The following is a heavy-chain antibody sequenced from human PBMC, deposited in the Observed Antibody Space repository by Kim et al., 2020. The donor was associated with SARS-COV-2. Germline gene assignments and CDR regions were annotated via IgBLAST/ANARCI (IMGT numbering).Heavy chain of an antibody. J-gene: IGHJ6*02. Sequence: GGSLRLSCAASGFTFSSYSMNWVRQAPGKGLEWVSSISSSSSYIYYADSVKGRFTISRDNAKNSLYLQMNSLRAEDTAVYYCARPSDILTAIYPRRGGREYYCYGLDVWRQGTTVTVSS. V-gene: IGHV3-21*01. CDR2: ISSSSSYI. D-gene: IGHD3-9*01. CDR1: GFTFSSYS. CDR3: ARPSDILTAIYPRRGGREYYCYGLDV.